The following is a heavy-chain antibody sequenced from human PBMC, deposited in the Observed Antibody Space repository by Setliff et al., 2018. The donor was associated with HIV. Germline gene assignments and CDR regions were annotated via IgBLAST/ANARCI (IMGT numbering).Heavy chain of an antibody. V-gene: IGHV4-34*01. Sequence: KTSETLSLTCAVYGGSFPAYYWSWVRQPPGKGLEWIGEINYSGDTTYSPSLKSRVSMFIDTSKKQFSLKLASVTAADTAVYYCVRQHGDYAFGSWGQGTLVTVSS. CDR2: INYSGDT. CDR1: GGSFPAYY. D-gene: IGHD4-17*01. J-gene: IGHJ5*01. CDR3: VRQHGDYAFGS.